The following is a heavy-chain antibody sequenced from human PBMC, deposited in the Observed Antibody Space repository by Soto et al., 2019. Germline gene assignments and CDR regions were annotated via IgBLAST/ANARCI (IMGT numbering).Heavy chain of an antibody. CDR3: ARDPALWSGYYGHFDY. V-gene: IGHV1-46*01. CDR2: INPSGGST. CDR1: GYTFTSYY. D-gene: IGHD3-3*01. J-gene: IGHJ4*02. Sequence: ASVKVSCKASGYTFTSYYMHWVRQAPGQGLELIGIINPSGGSTSYAQKFQGRVTMTRDTSTSTVYMELSSLRSEDTAVYYCARDPALWSGYYGHFDYWGQGTLVTVSS.